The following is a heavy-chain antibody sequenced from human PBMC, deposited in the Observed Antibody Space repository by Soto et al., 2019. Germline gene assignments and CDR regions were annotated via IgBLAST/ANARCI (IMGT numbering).Heavy chain of an antibody. Sequence: QLQLQESGPGLVKPSETLSLTCSVSGGSINSKSYFWGWIRQTPGKGLEWIASINYVGKTYYSPSLKIRLAISVYTSKNHFSLRLSSVTAADTAVYYCARDLYGGFDYWGLGTLVTVSS. CDR1: GGSINSKSYF. CDR2: INYVGKT. CDR3: ARDLYGGFDY. D-gene: IGHD2-2*02. V-gene: IGHV4-39*02. J-gene: IGHJ4*02.